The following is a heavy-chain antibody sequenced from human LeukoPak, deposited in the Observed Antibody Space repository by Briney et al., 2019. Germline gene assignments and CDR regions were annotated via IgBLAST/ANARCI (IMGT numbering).Heavy chain of an antibody. J-gene: IGHJ4*02. Sequence: GASVKVSCKASGGTFSSYAISWVRQAPGQGLEWMGRIIPILGIANYAQKFQGRVTITADKSTSTAYMELSSLRSEYTAVYYCARDKGGVNYYDSSGYYPRGIFDYWGQGTLVTVSS. CDR3: ARDKGGVNYYDSSGYYPRGIFDY. V-gene: IGHV1-69*04. CDR2: IIPILGIA. D-gene: IGHD3-22*01. CDR1: GGTFSSYA.